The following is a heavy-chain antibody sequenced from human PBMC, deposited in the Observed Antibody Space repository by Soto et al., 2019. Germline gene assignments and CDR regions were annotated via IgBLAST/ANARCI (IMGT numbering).Heavy chain of an antibody. J-gene: IGHJ4*02. CDR3: ARLNYYGAGSPGDY. CDR2: INHSGST. V-gene: IGHV4-34*01. Sequence: QVQLQQWGAGLLKPSETLSLTCAVYGGSFSGYYWSWIRQPPGQGLEWIGEINHSGSTNYDPSLKGRVTISGDTSKNQFSLKLSSVTAADTAVYYYARLNYYGAGSPGDYWGQGTLVTVSS. D-gene: IGHD3-10*01. CDR1: GGSFSGYY.